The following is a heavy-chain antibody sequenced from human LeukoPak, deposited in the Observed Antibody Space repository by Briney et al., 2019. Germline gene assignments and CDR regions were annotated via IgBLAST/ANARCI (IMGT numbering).Heavy chain of an antibody. CDR3: ARSNTVGADLSFDS. J-gene: IGHJ4*02. CDR1: RGSISSYY. CDR2: IYYNGRT. V-gene: IGHV4-59*01. Sequence: RPSETQSLTCTVSRGSISSYYWSWIRQPPGKGLEWIGYIYYNGRTNYNPSLKSRFTISVDTSRNQFSLKLSSVTAADTAVYYCARSNTVGADLSFDSWGQGTLVTVSS. D-gene: IGHD1-26*01.